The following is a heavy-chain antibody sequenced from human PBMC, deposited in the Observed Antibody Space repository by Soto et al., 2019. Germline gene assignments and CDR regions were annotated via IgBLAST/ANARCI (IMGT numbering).Heavy chain of an antibody. CDR1: GGSVSSGSYY. Sequence: SETLSLTCTVSGGSVSSGSYYWSWIRQPPGKGLEWIGYIYYSGSTNYNPSLKSRVTISVDTSKNQFSLKLSTVTAADTAVYYCAREWRDYYGSGSYSWFDPWGQGTLVTVSS. D-gene: IGHD3-10*01. CDR2: IYYSGST. J-gene: IGHJ5*02. CDR3: AREWRDYYGSGSYSWFDP. V-gene: IGHV4-61*01.